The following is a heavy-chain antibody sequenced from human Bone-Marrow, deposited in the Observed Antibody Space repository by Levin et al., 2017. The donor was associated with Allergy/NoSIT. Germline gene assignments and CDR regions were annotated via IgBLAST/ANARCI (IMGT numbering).Heavy chain of an antibody. J-gene: IGHJ4*02. CDR2: IHYTGRT. CDR3: ARARDNYGYLPLDS. CDR1: GGSMSPFY. Sequence: RTGGSLRLSCTVSGGSMSPFYWSWIRQAPGRGPELVGYIHYTGRTTYNPSLTGRVTISVDTSGNQYSLKLTSVTATDSALYYCARARDNYGYLPLDSWGQGTLVTVSS. D-gene: IGHD5-18*01. V-gene: IGHV4-59*01.